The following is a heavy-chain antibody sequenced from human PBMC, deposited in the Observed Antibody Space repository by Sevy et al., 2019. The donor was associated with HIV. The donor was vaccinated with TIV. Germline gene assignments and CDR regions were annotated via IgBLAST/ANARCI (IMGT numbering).Heavy chain of an antibody. J-gene: IGHJ4*02. CDR1: GFNFGSFW. CDR3: ARRYFDL. CDR2: IRQDGNEI. V-gene: IGHV3-7*01. Sequence: GGSLRLSCKASGFNFGSFWMQWVRQAPGKGLEWVANIRQDGNEIYYVDSVKGRFTISRDNSKNALYLQMDGLRAEDTAVYYCARRYFDLWGQGTLVTVSS.